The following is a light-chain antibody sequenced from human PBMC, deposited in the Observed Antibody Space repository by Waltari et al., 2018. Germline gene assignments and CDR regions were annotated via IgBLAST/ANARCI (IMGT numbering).Light chain of an antibody. CDR2: KAA. J-gene: IGKJ4*01. CDR3: EQYNSYSLT. Sequence: DIQMTQTPSTLSASRVDSVNITCRASQSISSWLAWYQQKPGKAPKLLIYKAASLESGVPSMFSGSGSGTEFTLTISSLQPDDFATYYCEQYNSYSLTFGGGTKVEIK. V-gene: IGKV1-5*03. CDR1: QSISSW.